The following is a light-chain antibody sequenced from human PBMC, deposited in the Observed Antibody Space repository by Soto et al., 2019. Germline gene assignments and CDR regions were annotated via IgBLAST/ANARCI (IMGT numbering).Light chain of an antibody. Sequence: QSVLTQPPSVSGAPGQRVTISCTGSSSNIGAGYDVHWYQQIPGTAPKLLIYGNSNRPSGVPDRFSGSKSGTSASLAITWLQAEDEADYYCQSYDSSLSAVFGGGTKLTVL. V-gene: IGLV1-40*01. CDR1: SSNIGAGYD. CDR2: GNS. CDR3: QSYDSSLSAV. J-gene: IGLJ2*01.